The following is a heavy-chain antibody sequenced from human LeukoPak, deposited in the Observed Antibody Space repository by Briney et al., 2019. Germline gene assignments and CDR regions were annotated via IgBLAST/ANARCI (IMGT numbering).Heavy chain of an antibody. D-gene: IGHD5-12*01. Sequence: SETLSLTCTVSGGSISSSSYYWGWIRQPPGKGLEWIGSIYYSGSTNYNPSLKSRVTISIDKSRRQFSLRLNSVTAADTAVYYCARQVATKGEWAFDVWGQGTVVTVSS. CDR2: IYYSGST. CDR3: ARQVATKGEWAFDV. CDR1: GGSISSSSYY. V-gene: IGHV4-39*07. J-gene: IGHJ3*01.